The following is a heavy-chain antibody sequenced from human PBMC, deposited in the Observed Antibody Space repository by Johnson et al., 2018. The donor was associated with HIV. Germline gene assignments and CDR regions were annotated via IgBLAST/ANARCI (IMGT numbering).Heavy chain of an antibody. CDR2: IYSGGST. Sequence: EVQLVESGGGLIQPGGSLRLSCAASGFTVSSHYMTWVRQAPGKGLEWVSVIYSGGSTYYADSVKGRFTISRDNSKNTLYLQMNSLRAEDTAVYYCAREMAATNAWALDIWGQGTMVTVSS. D-gene: IGHD5-24*01. V-gene: IGHV3-53*01. CDR3: AREMAATNAWALDI. CDR1: GFTVSSHY. J-gene: IGHJ3*02.